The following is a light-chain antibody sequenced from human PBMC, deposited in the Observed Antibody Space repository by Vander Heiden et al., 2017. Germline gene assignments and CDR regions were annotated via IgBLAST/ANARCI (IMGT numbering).Light chain of an antibody. CDR2: GAS. CDR1: QSFSGTY. Sequence: IVLTQSPGTLSLSPGERATLSCRASQSFSGTYLAWYQQRPGQAPRLLIYGASMRATGSPDRCSGSGSGTDFTLTISRLEPEDFAVYYCQQYGSSLLTFGGGTKVEIK. CDR3: QQYGSSLLT. J-gene: IGKJ4*01. V-gene: IGKV3-20*01.